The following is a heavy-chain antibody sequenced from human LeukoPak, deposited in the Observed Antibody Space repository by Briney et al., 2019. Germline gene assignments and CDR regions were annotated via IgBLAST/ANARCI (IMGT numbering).Heavy chain of an antibody. CDR1: GFTFDDYA. CDR2: ISWNSGSI. V-gene: IGHV3-9*01. Sequence: GGSLRLSCAASGFTFDDYAMHWVRQAPGKGLEWVSGISWNSGSIGYADSVKGRFTISRDNAKNSPYLQMNSLRAEDTALYYCAKDIRGYSYGSDYWGQGTLVTVSS. D-gene: IGHD5-18*01. CDR3: AKDIRGYSYGSDY. J-gene: IGHJ4*02.